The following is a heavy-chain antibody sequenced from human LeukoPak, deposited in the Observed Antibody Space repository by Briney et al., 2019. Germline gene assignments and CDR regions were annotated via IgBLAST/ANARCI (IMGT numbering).Heavy chain of an antibody. J-gene: IGHJ4*02. CDR2: IWYDGSNK. CDR3: ARGSGYIGYDAVDY. V-gene: IGHV3-33*01. Sequence: GGSLRLSCAASGFTFSSYGMHWVRQASGKGLEWVAVIWYDGSNKYYADSVKGRFTISRDNSKNTLYLQMNSLRAEDTAVYYCARGSGYIGYDAVDYWGQGTLVTVSS. CDR1: GFTFSSYG. D-gene: IGHD5-12*01.